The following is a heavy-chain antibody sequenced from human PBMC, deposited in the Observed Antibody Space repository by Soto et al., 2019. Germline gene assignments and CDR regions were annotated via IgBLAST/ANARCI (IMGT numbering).Heavy chain of an antibody. Sequence: GGSLRLSCAASGFTFSSYAMSWVRQAPGKGLEWVSAISGSGGSTYYADSVKGRFTISRDNSKNTLYLQMNSLRAEDTDVYYCAKDLYSYSGSYLTDGAEYFQHWGQGTLVTVSS. V-gene: IGHV3-23*01. J-gene: IGHJ1*01. CDR2: ISGSGGST. CDR3: AKDLYSYSGSYLTDGAEYFQH. D-gene: IGHD1-26*01. CDR1: GFTFSSYA.